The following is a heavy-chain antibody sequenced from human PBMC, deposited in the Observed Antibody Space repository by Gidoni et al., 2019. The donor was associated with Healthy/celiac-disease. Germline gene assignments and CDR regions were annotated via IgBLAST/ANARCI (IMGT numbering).Heavy chain of an antibody. CDR2: ISGSGGST. V-gene: IGHV3-23*01. CDR1: GFTFCSYA. J-gene: IGHJ4*02. CDR3: AKVGYYYGSGSYPSYFDY. Sequence: EVQLLESGGGLVQPGGSLRFFCAASGFTFCSYAMIWVRQAPGMGLEWVSAISGSGGSTYYADSVKSRCTISRDNSKNTLYLQMNSLRAEDTAVYYCAKVGYYYGSGSYPSYFDYWGQGTLVTVSS. D-gene: IGHD3-10*01.